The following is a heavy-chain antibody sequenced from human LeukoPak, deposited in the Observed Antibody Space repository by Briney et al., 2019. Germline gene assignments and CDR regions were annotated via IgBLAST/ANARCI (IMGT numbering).Heavy chain of an antibody. V-gene: IGHV4-38-2*01. Sequence: PSETLSLTCAVSGYSISSGYYWGWLRPPPGKGLEWIGSIYHSGSTYYNPSLKSRVTISVDTSKNQFSLKLSSVTAADTAVYYCGGGAGGLQLWPGDYWGQGTLVTVSS. D-gene: IGHD5-18*01. CDR3: GGGAGGLQLWPGDY. CDR1: GYSISSGYY. CDR2: IYHSGST. J-gene: IGHJ4*02.